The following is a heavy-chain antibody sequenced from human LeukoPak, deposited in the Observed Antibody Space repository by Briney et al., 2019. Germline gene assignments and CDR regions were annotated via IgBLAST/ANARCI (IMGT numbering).Heavy chain of an antibody. CDR1: GFTFDDYA. D-gene: IGHD6-6*01. V-gene: IGHV3-9*01. CDR2: ISWNSGSI. CDR3: AKVGSSSSLDAFDI. J-gene: IGHJ3*02. Sequence: PGRSLRLSCAASGFTFDDYAMHWVRQAPGKGLEWVSGISWNSGSIGYADSVKGRFTISRDNAKNSLYLQMNSLRAEDTALYYCAKVGSSSSLDAFDIWGRGTMVTVSS.